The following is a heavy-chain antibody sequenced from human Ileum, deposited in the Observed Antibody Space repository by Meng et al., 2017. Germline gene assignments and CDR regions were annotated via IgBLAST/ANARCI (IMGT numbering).Heavy chain of an antibody. J-gene: IGHJ6*02. D-gene: IGHD2-2*01. CDR1: GFTFSDYY. V-gene: IGHV3-11*01. CDR2: ISSSGSTI. Sequence: GESLKISCAASGFTFSDYYMSWIRQAPGKGLEWVSYISSSGSTIYYADSVKGRFTISRDNAKNSLYLQMNSLRAEDTAVYYCERDRYCSSTSCYELGYYYGMDVWGQGTTVTVSS. CDR3: ERDRYCSSTSCYELGYYYGMDV.